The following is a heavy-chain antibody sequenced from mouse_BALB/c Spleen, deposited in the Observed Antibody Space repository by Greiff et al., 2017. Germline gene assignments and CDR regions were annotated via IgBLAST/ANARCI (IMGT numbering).Heavy chain of an antibody. CDR2: ISSGGSYT. V-gene: IGHV5-9-4*01. J-gene: IGHJ2*01. Sequence: EVKLMESGGGLVKPGGSLKLSCAASGFTFSSYAMSWVRQSPEKRLEWVAEISSGGSYTYYPDTVTGRFTISRDNAKNTLYLEMSSLRSEDTAMYYCARDQGDYWGQGTTLTVSS. CDR1: GFTFSSYA. CDR3: ARDQGDY.